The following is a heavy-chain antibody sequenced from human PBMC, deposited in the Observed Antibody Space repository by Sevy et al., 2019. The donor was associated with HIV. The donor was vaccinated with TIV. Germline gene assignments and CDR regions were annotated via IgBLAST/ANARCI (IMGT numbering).Heavy chain of an antibody. Sequence: SETLSLICPVSGDSTGSGGYYWSWIRQPLGKALEWIGCIYHSGSTFHNPSLQSRVTISVDRSKNQFSLKLRSVTAADTAVYYWARCRGTSRYYDHWGQGTLVTVSS. CDR1: GDSTGSGGYY. CDR2: IYHSGST. J-gene: IGHJ5*02. CDR3: ARCRGTSRYYDH. D-gene: IGHD3-9*01. V-gene: IGHV4-30-2*01.